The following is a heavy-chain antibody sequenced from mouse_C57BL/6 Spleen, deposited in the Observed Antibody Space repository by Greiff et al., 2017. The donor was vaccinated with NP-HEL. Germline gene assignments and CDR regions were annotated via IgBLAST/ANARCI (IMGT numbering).Heavy chain of an antibody. CDR3: ARGGIYYDYDGLAY. CDR2: INPSTGGT. CDR1: GYSFTGYY. D-gene: IGHD2-4*01. J-gene: IGHJ3*01. V-gene: IGHV1-42*01. Sequence: EVQLQQSGPELVKPGASVKISCKASGYSFTGYYMNWVKQSPEKSLEWIGEINPSTGGTTYNQKFKAKATLTVDKSSSTAYMQLKSLTSEDSAVYYCARGGIYYDYDGLAYWGQGTLVTVSA.